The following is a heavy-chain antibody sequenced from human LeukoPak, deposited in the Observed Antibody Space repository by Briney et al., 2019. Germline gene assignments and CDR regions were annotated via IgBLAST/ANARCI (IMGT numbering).Heavy chain of an antibody. D-gene: IGHD2-2*01. CDR2: IYYSGST. CDR3: ARADIVVVPAATDYYYYYGMDV. V-gene: IGHV4-39*07. Sequence: PSETLSLTCTVSGGSISSSSYYWGWIRQPPGKGLEWIGSIYYSGSTYYNPSLKSRVTISVDTSKNQFSLKLSSVTAADTAVYYCARADIVVVPAATDYYYYYGMDVWGQGTTVTVSS. J-gene: IGHJ6*02. CDR1: GGSISSSSYY.